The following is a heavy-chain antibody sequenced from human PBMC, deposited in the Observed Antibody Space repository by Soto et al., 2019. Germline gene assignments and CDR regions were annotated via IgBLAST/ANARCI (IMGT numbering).Heavy chain of an antibody. Sequence: ASVKVSCKASGYTFTSYGISWVRQAPGQGLEWMGWISAYNGNTNYAQKLQGRVTMTTDTSTSTAYMELRSLRSDDTAVYYCESSHCSGGSCYGDFDYWGQGTLVTVSS. CDR1: GYTFTSYG. CDR3: ESSHCSGGSCYGDFDY. V-gene: IGHV1-18*01. J-gene: IGHJ4*02. CDR2: ISAYNGNT. D-gene: IGHD2-15*01.